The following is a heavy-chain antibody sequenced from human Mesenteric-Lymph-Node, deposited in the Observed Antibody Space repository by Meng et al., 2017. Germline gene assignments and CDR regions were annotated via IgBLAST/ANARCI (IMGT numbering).Heavy chain of an antibody. J-gene: IGHJ4*02. CDR3: ASETVTTHVPPVD. CDR2: IYYSGST. D-gene: IGHD4-11*01. CDR1: GGSVSSGSYY. Sequence: GPLRLSCTVSGGSVSSGSYYWSWIRQPPGQGLEWIGYIYYSGSTNYNPSLKSRVTISVDTYKNQFSLKLSSVTAADTAVYYCASETVTTHVPPVDWGQGTMVTVSS. V-gene: IGHV4-61*01.